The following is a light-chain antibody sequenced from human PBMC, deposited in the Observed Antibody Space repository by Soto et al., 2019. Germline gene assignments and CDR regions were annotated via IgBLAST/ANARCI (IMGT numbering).Light chain of an antibody. Sequence: QSVLTQPPSVSAAPGQKVTNSCSGSSSDIGNNYVSWYQHVPGTAPRLLIYINDKRPSGIPDRFSGSKSGTSATLAITGLQTGDEADYYCGAWDSALSLEVFGTGTKVTVL. V-gene: IGLV1-51*01. J-gene: IGLJ1*01. CDR2: IND. CDR1: SSDIGNNY. CDR3: GAWDSALSLEV.